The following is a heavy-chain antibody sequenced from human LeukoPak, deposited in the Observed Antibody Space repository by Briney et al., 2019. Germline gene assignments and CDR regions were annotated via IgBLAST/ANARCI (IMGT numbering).Heavy chain of an antibody. D-gene: IGHD1-1*01. J-gene: IGHJ5*02. CDR2: IIPIFGTA. CDR1: GGTFSSYA. Sequence: SVKVSCKASGGTFSSYAISWVRQAPGQGLEWMGRIIPIFGTANYAQKFQGRVTITTDESTSTAYMELSSLRSEDTAVYYCASALPEHTTGWFDPWGQGTLVTVSS. CDR3: ASALPEHTTGWFDP. V-gene: IGHV1-69*05.